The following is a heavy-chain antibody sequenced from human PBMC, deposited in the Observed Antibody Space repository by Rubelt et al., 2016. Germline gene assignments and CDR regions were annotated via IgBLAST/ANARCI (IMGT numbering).Heavy chain of an antibody. J-gene: IGHJ5*02. CDR1: GYSFTTDW. Sequence: EVQLVQSGPEVKKPGESLKISCKGSGYSFTTDWIGWVRQMPGKGLAWMGIIDPGASDTRYSPSPQGQVTISADKSISTAYLQWSSLKASDTAMYYCARPERFFGPFDPWGQGSLVTVSS. V-gene: IGHV5-51*01. D-gene: IGHD1-1*01. CDR2: IDPGASDT. CDR3: ARPERFFGPFDP.